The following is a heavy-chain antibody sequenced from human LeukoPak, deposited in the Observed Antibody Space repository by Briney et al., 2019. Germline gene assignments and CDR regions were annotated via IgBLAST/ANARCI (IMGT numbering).Heavy chain of an antibody. CDR2: ISYDGSNK. CDR1: GFTFSSYG. J-gene: IGHJ2*01. V-gene: IGHV3-30*18. Sequence: GGSLRLSCAASGFTFSSYGMHWVRQAPGKGLEWVAVISYDGSNKYYADSVKGRFTISRDNSKNTLYLQMNSLRAEDTAVYYCAKGPYGPNWYFDLWGRGTLVTVSS. D-gene: IGHD4-17*01. CDR3: AKGPYGPNWYFDL.